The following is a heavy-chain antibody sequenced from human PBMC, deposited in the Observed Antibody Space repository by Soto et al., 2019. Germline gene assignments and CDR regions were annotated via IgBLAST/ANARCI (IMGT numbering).Heavy chain of an antibody. CDR2: ISSNGDST. Sequence: GGSLRLSCSASGFTFSMFSMHWVRQAPGKGLEYVSGISSNGDSTYYADSVKGRFTISRDDSKNTLYLQMSSLRAVDTAVYYCVHPRSTVQIPPTWGQGTLVTV. V-gene: IGHV3-64D*06. D-gene: IGHD4-17*01. CDR1: GFTFSMFS. J-gene: IGHJ5*02. CDR3: VHPRSTVQIPPT.